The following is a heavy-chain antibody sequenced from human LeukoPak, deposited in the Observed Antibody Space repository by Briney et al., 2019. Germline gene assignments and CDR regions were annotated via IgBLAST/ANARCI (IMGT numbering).Heavy chain of an antibody. CDR1: GYTFTGYY. D-gene: IGHD6-13*01. Sequence: ASVKVSCKASGYTFTGYYMHWVRQAPGQGLEWMGWINPNSGSTNYAQKFQGRVTMTRDTSISTAYMELSRLRSDDTAVYYCARVQQLVPFDYWGQGTLVTVSS. J-gene: IGHJ4*02. V-gene: IGHV1-2*02. CDR3: ARVQQLVPFDY. CDR2: INPNSGST.